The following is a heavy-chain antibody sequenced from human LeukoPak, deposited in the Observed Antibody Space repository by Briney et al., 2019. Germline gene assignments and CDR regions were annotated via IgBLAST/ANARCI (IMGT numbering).Heavy chain of an antibody. J-gene: IGHJ6*04. V-gene: IGHV3-23*01. D-gene: IGHD1-1*01. CDR3: ARDSETETGWYYYGMDV. Sequence: GGSLRLSCAASGFTFSSYAIDWVRQAPGKGLEWVSAISGNGGTTHYADSVQGRFAISRDNSKNTLFLQMNSLVTEDTAVYYCARDSETETGWYYYGMDVWGKGTTVTVSS. CDR2: ISGNGGTT. CDR1: GFTFSSYA.